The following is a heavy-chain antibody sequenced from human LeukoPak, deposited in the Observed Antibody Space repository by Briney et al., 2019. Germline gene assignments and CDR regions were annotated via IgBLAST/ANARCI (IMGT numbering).Heavy chain of an antibody. J-gene: IGHJ6*02. V-gene: IGHV3-9*01. Sequence: PGRSLRLSCAASGFTFDDYAMHWVRQAPGKGLEWVSGISWNSGSIGYADSVKGRFTISRDNAKNSLYLQMNSLRAEDTALYYCAKDISSSGWYGGPHYYYGMDVWGQGTTVTVSS. CDR1: GFTFDDYA. CDR2: ISWNSGSI. CDR3: AKDISSSGWYGGPHYYYGMDV. D-gene: IGHD6-19*01.